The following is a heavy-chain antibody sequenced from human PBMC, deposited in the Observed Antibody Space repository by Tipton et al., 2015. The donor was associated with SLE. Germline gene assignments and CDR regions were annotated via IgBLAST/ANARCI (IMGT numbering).Heavy chain of an antibody. V-gene: IGHV4-59*10. J-gene: IGHJ3*02. Sequence: TLSLTCAVYGGSFSGYYWTWIRQPAGKGLEWIGRAYTTGSPYYNPSLESRVAISMDTSKNQFSLKLTAVTAADTAVYYCARTLDALDIWGQGTMVTVSS. CDR1: GGSFSGYY. CDR2: AYTTGSP. CDR3: ARTLDALDI.